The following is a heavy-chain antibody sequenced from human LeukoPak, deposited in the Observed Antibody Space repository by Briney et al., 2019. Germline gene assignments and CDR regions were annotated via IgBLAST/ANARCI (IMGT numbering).Heavy chain of an antibody. J-gene: IGHJ4*02. V-gene: IGHV3-30*18. CDR2: ISYDGSNK. Sequence: GGSLRLSCAASGSTFSSYGMHWVRQAPGKGLEWVAVISYDGSNKYYADSVKGRFTISRDNSKNTLYLQMNSLRAEDTAVYYCAKDEGSGSFPFDYWGQGTLVTVSS. CDR1: GSTFSSYG. D-gene: IGHD3-22*01. CDR3: AKDEGSGSFPFDY.